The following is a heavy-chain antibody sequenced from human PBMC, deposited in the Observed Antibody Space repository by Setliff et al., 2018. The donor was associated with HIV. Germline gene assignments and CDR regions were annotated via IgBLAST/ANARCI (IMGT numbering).Heavy chain of an antibody. CDR2: IFYSGST. V-gene: IGHV4-39*07. D-gene: IGHD3-22*01. Sequence: LSLTCTVSGGSITSSTYYWDWIRQPPGKGLEWIGSIFYSGSTYYNPSVKSRVTISIDTSKNQFSLRLSSVTAADTAVYYCAKDHKYYYDSSGLDYWGQGTLVTVSS. CDR3: AKDHKYYYDSSGLDY. J-gene: IGHJ4*02. CDR1: GGSITSSTYY.